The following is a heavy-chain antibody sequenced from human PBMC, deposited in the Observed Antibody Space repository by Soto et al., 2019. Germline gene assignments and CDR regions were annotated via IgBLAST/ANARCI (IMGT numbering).Heavy chain of an antibody. J-gene: IGHJ4*02. D-gene: IGHD2-2*01. CDR2: ISSSGSTI. CDR3: ARRHIVVVPAAIALDY. CDR1: GFTFSDYY. Sequence: PGGSLRLSCAASGFTFSDYYMRWIRQAPGKGLEWVSYISSSGSTIYYADSVKGRFTISRDNAKNSLYLQMNSLRAEDTAVYYCARRHIVVVPAAIALDYWGQGTLVTVSS. V-gene: IGHV3-11*01.